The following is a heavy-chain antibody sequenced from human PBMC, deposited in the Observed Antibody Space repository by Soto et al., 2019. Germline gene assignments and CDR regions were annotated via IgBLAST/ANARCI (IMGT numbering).Heavy chain of an antibody. Sequence: GGSLRLSCAASGFTFSDYYMSWIRQAPGKGLEWVSYISSSSSYTNYADSAKGRFTISRDNAKNSLYLQMNSLRAEDTAVYYCASELRYFDWPLPSSDYWGQGTLVTVSS. D-gene: IGHD3-9*01. CDR3: ASELRYFDWPLPSSDY. CDR2: ISSSSSYT. J-gene: IGHJ4*02. V-gene: IGHV3-11*05. CDR1: GFTFSDYY.